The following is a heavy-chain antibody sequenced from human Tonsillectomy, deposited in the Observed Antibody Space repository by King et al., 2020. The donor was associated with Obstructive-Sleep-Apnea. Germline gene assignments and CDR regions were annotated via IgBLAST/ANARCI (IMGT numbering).Heavy chain of an antibody. V-gene: IGHV3-23*04. CDR3: AKAPYDILTGYYIYFDY. J-gene: IGHJ4*02. CDR2: ISGGSGGST. Sequence: EVQLVESGGGLVQPGGSLRLSCAASGFIFSSYAMTWVRQAPGKGLEWVSSISGGSGGSTYYADSVKDRFTISRDNSKNTLYLQMNSLRAEDTAVYYCAKAPYDILTGYYIYFDYWGQGTLVTVSS. D-gene: IGHD3-9*01. CDR1: GFIFSSYA.